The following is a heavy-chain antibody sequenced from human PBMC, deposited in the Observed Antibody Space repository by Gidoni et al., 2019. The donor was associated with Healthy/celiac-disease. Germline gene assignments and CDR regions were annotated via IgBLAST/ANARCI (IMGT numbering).Heavy chain of an antibody. CDR2: IIPIFGTA. CDR3: ASTSDFWSGYYYYYGMDV. Sequence: QVQLVQSRAEVKKPGSSVKVSCQASGGTFSSYAISWVRQAPGQGLEWMGGIIPIFGTANYAQKFQGRVTITADKSTSTAYMELSSLRSEDTAVYYCASTSDFWSGYYYYYGMDVWGQGTTVTVSS. V-gene: IGHV1-69*06. J-gene: IGHJ6*02. D-gene: IGHD3-3*01. CDR1: GGTFSSYA.